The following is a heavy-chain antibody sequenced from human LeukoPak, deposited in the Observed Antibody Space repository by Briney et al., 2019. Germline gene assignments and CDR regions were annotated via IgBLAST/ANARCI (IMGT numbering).Heavy chain of an antibody. V-gene: IGHV4-34*01. CDR1: GGSFSGYY. J-gene: IGHJ4*02. CDR3: ARLGDEIWYCYDSSGYRGHDY. CDR2: INHSGST. D-gene: IGHD3-22*01. Sequence: SEILSLTCAVYGGSFSGYYWSWIRQPPGKGLEWIGEINHSGSTNYNPSLKSRVTISVDTSKNQFSLKLSSVTAADTAVYYCARLGDEIWYCYDSSGYRGHDYWGQGTLVTVSS.